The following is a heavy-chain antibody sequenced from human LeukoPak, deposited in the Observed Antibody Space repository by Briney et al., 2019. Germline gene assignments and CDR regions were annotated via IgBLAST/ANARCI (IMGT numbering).Heavy chain of an antibody. J-gene: IGHJ6*02. Sequence: YYWSWIRQPPGKGLEWIGYIYYSGSTNYNPSLKSRVTISVDTSKNQFSLKLSSVTAADTAVYYCARLGDSGSPPPYYYYYYGMDVWGQGTTVTVSS. V-gene: IGHV4-59*01. CDR2: IYYSGST. CDR3: ARLGDSGSPPPYYYYYYGMDV. D-gene: IGHD1-26*01. CDR1: YY.